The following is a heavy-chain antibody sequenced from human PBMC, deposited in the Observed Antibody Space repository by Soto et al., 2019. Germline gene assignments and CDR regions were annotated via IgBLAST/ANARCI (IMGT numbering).Heavy chain of an antibody. D-gene: IGHD3-9*01. CDR1: GFTFSSYA. J-gene: IGHJ4*02. Sequence: PGGSLRLSCAASGFTFSSYAMSWVRQAPGKGLEWVSAFRGDGTGAHYADSVKGRFTISRDNSKNTLYLHMNSLRAEDTAVYYCAKLPRYDILTGYLNYFDYWGKGTLVTVSS. CDR3: AKLPRYDILTGYLNYFDY. CDR2: FRGDGTGA. V-gene: IGHV3-23*01.